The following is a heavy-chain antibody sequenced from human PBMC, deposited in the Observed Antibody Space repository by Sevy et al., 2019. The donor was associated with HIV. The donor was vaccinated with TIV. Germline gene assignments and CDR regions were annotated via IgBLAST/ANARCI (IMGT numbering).Heavy chain of an antibody. V-gene: IGHV4-61*01. CDR2: IYYSGST. D-gene: IGHD3-3*01. Sequence: SETLSLTCTVSGGSVSSGSYYWSWIRQPPGKGLEWIGYIYYSGSTNYNPSLKSRVTISVDTSKNQFSLKLSSVTAADTAMYYCARAAVTIFGVVIRPSRAFDIWGQGTMVTVSS. CDR1: GGSVSSGSYY. J-gene: IGHJ3*02. CDR3: ARAAVTIFGVVIRPSRAFDI.